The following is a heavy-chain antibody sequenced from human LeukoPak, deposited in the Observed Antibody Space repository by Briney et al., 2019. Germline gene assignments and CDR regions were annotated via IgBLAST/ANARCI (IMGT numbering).Heavy chain of an antibody. CDR3: ARQGTIFGVAPDY. CDR2: IYHSGST. J-gene: IGHJ4*02. D-gene: IGHD3-3*01. V-gene: IGHV4-38-2*02. CDR1: GHSISSGYY. Sequence: SETLSLTCTVSGHSISSGYYWGWIRQPPGKGLEWIGSIYHSGSTYYNPSLKSRVTISVDTSKNQFSLKLSSVTAADTAVYYCARQGTIFGVAPDYWGQGTLVTVSS.